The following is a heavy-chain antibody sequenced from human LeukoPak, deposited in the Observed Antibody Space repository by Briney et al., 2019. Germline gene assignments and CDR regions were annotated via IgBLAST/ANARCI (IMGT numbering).Heavy chain of an antibody. V-gene: IGHV4-4*07. CDR3: ARGPPHGGTYFDY. D-gene: IGHD2-15*01. CDR1: GGFISTYY. CDR2: IHTSGST. Sequence: SETLSLTCTVSGGFISTYYWSWIRQPAEKELEWIGRIHTSGSTLYNPSLKSRVTISVDTSKNQFSLKLSSATAADTAVYYCARGPPHGGTYFDYWGQGTLVTVSS. J-gene: IGHJ4*02.